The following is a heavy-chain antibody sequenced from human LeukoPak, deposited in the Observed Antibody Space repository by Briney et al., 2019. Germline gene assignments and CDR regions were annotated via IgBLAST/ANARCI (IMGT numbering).Heavy chain of an antibody. Sequence: GGSLRLSCAGSGFTFSSYEMHWVRQVAGRGLEWVSAIGIGGDTFYTGSVKGGFTISRENAKNSFFLQMNSLRAGDTALYYCVRERRGGSSDGIDIWGQGTKVTVSS. D-gene: IGHD3-16*01. V-gene: IGHV3-13*01. CDR2: IGIGGDT. CDR3: VRERRGGSSDGIDI. J-gene: IGHJ3*02. CDR1: GFTFSSYE.